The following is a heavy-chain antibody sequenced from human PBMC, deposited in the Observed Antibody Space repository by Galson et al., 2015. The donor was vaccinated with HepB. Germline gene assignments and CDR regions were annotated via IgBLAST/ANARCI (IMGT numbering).Heavy chain of an antibody. CDR1: GFTFSSYG. J-gene: IGHJ4*02. CDR2: IWFDESGK. Sequence: SLRLSCAASGFTFSSYGMHWVRQAPGKGLEWVAVIWFDESGKHYAGSVKGRVTISRDNSKNTLYLQMNSLRAEDTAVYYCARDSRNYALDYWGQGTLVTVSS. D-gene: IGHD4-11*01. V-gene: IGHV3-33*01. CDR3: ARDSRNYALDY.